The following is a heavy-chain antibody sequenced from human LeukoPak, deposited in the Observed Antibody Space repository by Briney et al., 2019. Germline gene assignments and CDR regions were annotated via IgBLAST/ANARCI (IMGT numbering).Heavy chain of an antibody. Sequence: PSETLSLTCAVYGGSFSGYYWSWIRQPPGKGLEWIGEINHSGSTNYNPSLKSRVTISVDTSKNQFSLKLSSVTAADTAVYYCARGVNWGAFDIWGQGTMVTVSS. D-gene: IGHD7-27*01. J-gene: IGHJ3*02. CDR1: GGSFSGYY. CDR2: INHSGST. V-gene: IGHV4-34*01. CDR3: ARGVNWGAFDI.